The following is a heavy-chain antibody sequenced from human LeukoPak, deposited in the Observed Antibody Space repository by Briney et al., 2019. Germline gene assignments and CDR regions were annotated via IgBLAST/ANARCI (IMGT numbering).Heavy chain of an antibody. CDR3: ARSETIMVKFDY. J-gene: IGHJ4*01. Sequence: PSETLSLTCTVSGGSIISRGYYWGWIRQPPGKGLEGIGSIYYSGSTYYNPSLKSRVTISVDASKNQFSLKMSSVTAADTAMYYCARSETIMVKFDYWGHGTLVTVSS. CDR2: IYYSGST. V-gene: IGHV4-39*01. D-gene: IGHD5-24*01. CDR1: GGSIISRGYY.